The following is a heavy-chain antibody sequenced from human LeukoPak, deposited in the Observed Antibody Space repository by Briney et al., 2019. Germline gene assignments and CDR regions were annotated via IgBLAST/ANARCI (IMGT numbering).Heavy chain of an antibody. D-gene: IGHD3-10*01. CDR2: VYYSGST. V-gene: IGHV4-59*12. J-gene: IGHJ4*02. CDR1: GGSISTYY. CDR3: ARGVDYYGV. Sequence: MASETLSLTCTVSGGSISTYYWSWIRQPPGKGLEWIAYVYYSGSTNYNPSLKSRVTISVDTSKNQFSLKLSSVTAADTAVYYCARGVDYYGVWGQGTLVTVSS.